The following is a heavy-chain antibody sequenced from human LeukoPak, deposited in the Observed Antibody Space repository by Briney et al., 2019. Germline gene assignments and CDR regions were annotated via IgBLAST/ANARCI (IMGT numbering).Heavy chain of an antibody. CDR1: GFTFSGYG. Sequence: PGGSLRLSCAASGFTFSGYGMNWVAQAPGRGLEWVSSISSCSTYIYYADSVKGRFTISRDNAKNSLYLQMDSLRAEDTAVYYCARTSGGFDYWGQGTLVTVSS. CDR2: ISSCSTYI. J-gene: IGHJ4*02. CDR3: ARTSGGFDY. D-gene: IGHD1-26*01. V-gene: IGHV3-21*01.